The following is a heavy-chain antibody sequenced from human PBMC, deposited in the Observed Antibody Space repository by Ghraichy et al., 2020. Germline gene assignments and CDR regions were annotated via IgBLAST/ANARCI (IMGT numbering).Heavy chain of an antibody. J-gene: IGHJ4*02. CDR1: GFTFSTYA. CDR2: VSGNGAST. Sequence: GGSLRLSCAASGFTFSTYAMSWVRQAPGKGLEWVSSVSGNGASTNYADSVRGRFTISRDNSKNTLYLQMTSLRAEDTAVYYCAKDPLTWGTIYFDSWGQGTLVTVSS. V-gene: IGHV3-23*01. CDR3: AKDPLTWGTIYFDS. D-gene: IGHD3-16*01.